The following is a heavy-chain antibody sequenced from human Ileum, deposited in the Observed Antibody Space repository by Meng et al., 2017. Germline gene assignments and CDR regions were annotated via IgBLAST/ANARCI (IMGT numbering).Heavy chain of an antibody. V-gene: IGHV4-59*01. CDR1: GDSMSNSY. J-gene: IGHJ5*01. CDR3: AKGNGWFYF. Sequence: SETLSLTCTVSGDSMSNSYWSWVQQPPGKGLEWIGYIYYTGSTNYNPSLKSRVTISLDTSKKQFSLFLNSVTAADTAVYYCAKGNGWFYFWGQGTLVTVSS. D-gene: IGHD2-8*01. CDR2: IYYTGST.